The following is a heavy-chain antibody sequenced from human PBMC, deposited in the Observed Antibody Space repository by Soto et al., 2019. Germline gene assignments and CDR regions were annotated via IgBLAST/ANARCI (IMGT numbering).Heavy chain of an antibody. CDR1: GFTFSNAW. CDR3: IVRYPYYFDY. Sequence: EVQLVESGGGLVKPGGSLRLSCAASGFTFSNAWMNWVRQATGKGLEWVGRIKSKTDGGTTDYAAPVKGRFTISRDDSTSTLDLQMNSLKTADTAVYYGIVRYPYYFDYWGQGTLVTVSS. CDR2: IKSKTDGGTT. D-gene: IGHD2-21*01. V-gene: IGHV3-15*07. J-gene: IGHJ4*02.